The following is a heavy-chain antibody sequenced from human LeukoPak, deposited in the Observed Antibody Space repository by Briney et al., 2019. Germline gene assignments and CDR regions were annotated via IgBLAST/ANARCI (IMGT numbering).Heavy chain of an antibody. CDR3: AKDVTTGTLALDY. CDR2: INSDGFST. V-gene: IGHV3-74*01. D-gene: IGHD1-1*01. CDR1: GFTFSRFW. J-gene: IGHJ4*02. Sequence: GGSLRLSCAASGFTFSRFWIHWVRQVPGKGLVWVSRINSDGFSTSYADSVKGRFTISRDNSENTLYLEMNSLRAEDTAVYYCAKDVTTGTLALDYWGQGTLVTVSS.